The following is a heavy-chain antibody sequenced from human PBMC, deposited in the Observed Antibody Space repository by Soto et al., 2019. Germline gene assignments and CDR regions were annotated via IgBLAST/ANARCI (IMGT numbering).Heavy chain of an antibody. CDR2: INLDGTTT. CDR3: ARDAAFNRFDY. Sequence: EVQLVESGGGLVQPGGSLRLSCAVSGFSFSSSWMTWVRQAPGNGLEWLANINLDGTTTNYVDSVKGRFTVSRDNAKKLLILQMSSLRVEDTAVHYCARDAAFNRFDYCDHGTLVTVSS. CDR1: GFSFSSSW. J-gene: IGHJ4*01. V-gene: IGHV3-7*01. D-gene: IGHD6-13*01.